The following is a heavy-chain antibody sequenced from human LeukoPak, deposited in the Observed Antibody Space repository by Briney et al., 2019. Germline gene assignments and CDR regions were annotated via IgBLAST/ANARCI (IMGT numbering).Heavy chain of an antibody. V-gene: IGHV3-23*01. D-gene: IGHD6-19*01. CDR3: AKDQDSSGWYAPLDY. CDR1: GFTFSSYA. J-gene: IGHJ4*02. CDR2: ISGSGGST. Sequence: GGSLRLSSAASGFTFSSYAMSWVRQAPGKGLEGVSAISGSGGSTYYADSVKGRFTISRGNSKNTLYLQMNSLRAEDTAVYYCAKDQDSSGWYAPLDYWGQGTLVTVSS.